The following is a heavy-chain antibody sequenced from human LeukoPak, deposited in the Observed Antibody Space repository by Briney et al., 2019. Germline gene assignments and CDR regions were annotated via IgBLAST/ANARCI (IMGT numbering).Heavy chain of an antibody. V-gene: IGHV3-48*01. CDR2: ISSSSSTI. J-gene: IGHJ5*02. CDR3: ARDPTRFGENWFDP. Sequence: GGSLRLSCAASGFTFSSYEMNWVRQAPGKGLEWVSYISSSSSTIYYADSVKGRFTISRDNAKNSLYLQMDSLRAEDTAVYYCARDPTRFGENWFDPWGQGTLVTVSS. D-gene: IGHD3-10*01. CDR1: GFTFSSYE.